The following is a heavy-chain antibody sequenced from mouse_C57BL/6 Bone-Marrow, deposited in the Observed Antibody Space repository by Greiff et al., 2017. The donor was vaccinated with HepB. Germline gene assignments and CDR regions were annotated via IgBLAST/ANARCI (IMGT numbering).Heavy chain of an antibody. D-gene: IGHD1-1*01. J-gene: IGHJ1*03. Sequence: EVKVVESGGGLVQPGGSLSLSCAASGFTFTDYYMSWVRQPPGKALEWLGFIRNKANGYTTEYSASVKGRFTISRDNSQSILYLQMNALRAEDSATYYCARRYYGSKDWYFDVWGTGTTVTVSS. CDR1: GFTFTDYY. CDR3: ARRYYGSKDWYFDV. V-gene: IGHV7-3*01. CDR2: IRNKANGYTT.